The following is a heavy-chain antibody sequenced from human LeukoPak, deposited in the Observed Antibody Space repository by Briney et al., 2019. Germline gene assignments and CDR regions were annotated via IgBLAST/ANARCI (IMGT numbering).Heavy chain of an antibody. D-gene: IGHD3-10*01. J-gene: IGHJ5*02. CDR3: AKPPDYYGSGSYVDWFDP. Sequence: GGSLRLPCAASGFTFSSYAMSWVSKAPGKGLDRVPAISGSGRSTYYADSVKGRFTISRDNSKNTLYLQMNSLRAEDTAVYYCAKPPDYYGSGSYVDWFDPWGQGTLVTVSS. V-gene: IGHV3-23*01. CDR2: ISGSGRST. CDR1: GFTFSSYA.